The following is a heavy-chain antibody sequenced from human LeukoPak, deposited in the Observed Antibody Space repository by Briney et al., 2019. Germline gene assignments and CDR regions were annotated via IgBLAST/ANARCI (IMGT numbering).Heavy chain of an antibody. J-gene: IGHJ5*01. V-gene: IGHV1-8*01. CDR3: ARLSPWIGS. CDR1: GYTFSNYD. CDR2: MNPNSGNT. Sequence: ASVKVSCKAAGYTFSNYDINWVRQATGQGLEWMGWMNPNSGNTGYAQKFQGRVTMTRNTSINTAYMELSSLKSEDTAVYYRARLSPWIGSWGQGTLVTVSS.